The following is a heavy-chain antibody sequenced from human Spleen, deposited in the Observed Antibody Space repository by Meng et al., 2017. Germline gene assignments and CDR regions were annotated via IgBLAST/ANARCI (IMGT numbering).Heavy chain of an antibody. V-gene: IGHV3-15*01. CDR3: SGHVDY. Sequence: EVQLXESGAGFVNXGCSLRLSCAASGFTFSNAWMPLVRQAPGKGLEWIGRMKSNVDGGTVDYAAAVKGRFFISRDDSENTFYLQMNSLKTEDTAVYYCSGHVDYWGHGTLVTVSS. CDR2: MKSNVDGGTV. J-gene: IGHJ4*01. CDR1: GFTFSNAW.